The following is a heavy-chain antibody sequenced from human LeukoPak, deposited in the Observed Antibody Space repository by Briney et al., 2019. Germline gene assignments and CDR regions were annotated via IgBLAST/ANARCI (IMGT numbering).Heavy chain of an antibody. D-gene: IGHD5-24*01. V-gene: IGHV3-33*01. J-gene: IGHJ4*02. CDR3: ARDSIRDGYNSDYFDY. Sequence: AGGSLRLSCAASGFTFSSYGMHWVRQAPGKGLEWVAVIWYDGSNEYYADSVKGRFTISRHNSKSTLYLQLNSLRAEDTAVYYCARDSIRDGYNSDYFDYWGQGTLVTVSS. CDR2: IWYDGSNE. CDR1: GFTFSSYG.